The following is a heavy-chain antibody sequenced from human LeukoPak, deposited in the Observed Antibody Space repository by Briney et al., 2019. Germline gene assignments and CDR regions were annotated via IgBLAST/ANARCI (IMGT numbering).Heavy chain of an antibody. CDR1: GFTFSSYA. D-gene: IGHD5-18*01. J-gene: IGHJ4*02. V-gene: IGHV4-34*01. CDR3: ARAHLQDTAMAQPGLFDY. CDR2: INHSGST. Sequence: PGGSLRLSCAASGFTFSSYAMGWVRQPPGKGLEWIGEINHSGSTNYNPSLKRRVTISVDTSKNQFSLKLSSVTAADTAVYYCARAHLQDTAMAQPGLFDYWGQGTLVTVSS.